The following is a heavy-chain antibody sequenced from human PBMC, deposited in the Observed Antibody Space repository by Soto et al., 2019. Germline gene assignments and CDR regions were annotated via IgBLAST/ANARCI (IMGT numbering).Heavy chain of an antibody. Sequence: GASLRLSSEPSGFTFSSYAMSGVRQAPGQGLERVSAISGSGSSTYYADSVKGRFTISRDNSKNTLYLQVNSLRAEDTAVYYCAKAPGGAYYYGMDVWGQGTTVTVSS. D-gene: IGHD3-10*01. CDR2: ISGSGSST. CDR3: AKAPGGAYYYGMDV. J-gene: IGHJ6*02. V-gene: IGHV3-23*01. CDR1: GFTFSSYA.